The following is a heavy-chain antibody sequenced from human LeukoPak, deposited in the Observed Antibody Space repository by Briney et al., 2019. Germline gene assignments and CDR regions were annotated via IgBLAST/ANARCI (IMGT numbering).Heavy chain of an antibody. D-gene: IGHD3-10*01. Sequence: GGSLRLSCAASGFIFSSYSMNWVRQAPGKGLEWVSSISSSSSYIYYADSVKGRFTISRDNAKNSLYLQMNSLRAEDTAVYYCARDFATWFGGSYLAYYMDVWGKGTTVTISS. V-gene: IGHV3-21*01. CDR2: ISSSSSYI. CDR3: ARDFATWFGGSYLAYYMDV. J-gene: IGHJ6*03. CDR1: GFIFSSYS.